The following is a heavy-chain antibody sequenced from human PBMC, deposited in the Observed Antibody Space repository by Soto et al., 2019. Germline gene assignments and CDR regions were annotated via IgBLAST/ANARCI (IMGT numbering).Heavy chain of an antibody. CDR2: ISGSGGST. CDR3: AKAPTYGGYDGLDS. D-gene: IGHD5-12*01. J-gene: IGHJ4*02. V-gene: IGHV3-23*01. Sequence: VGSLRLSCAASGFTFSSYAMSWVRQAPGEGLEWVSAISGSGGSTDYAGSVKGRFTISRDNSKNTLYLQMNSLRAEDTAVYYCAKAPTYGGYDGLDSWGQGTLVTVSS. CDR1: GFTFSSYA.